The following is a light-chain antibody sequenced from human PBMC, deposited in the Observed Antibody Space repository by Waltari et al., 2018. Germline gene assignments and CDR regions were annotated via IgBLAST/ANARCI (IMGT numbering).Light chain of an antibody. CDR3: QQYYRNPYT. Sequence: DIVVTQSPDSLAVSLGEKAPISCKCSQSILYSANNKNYLAWFQKKPGQPPKLLIYWSSTRESGVPDRFSGSGSGTEFSLTISGLQAEDVAVYYCQQYYRNPYTFGQGTNLEI. CDR1: QSILYSANNKNY. J-gene: IGKJ2*01. CDR2: WSS. V-gene: IGKV4-1*01.